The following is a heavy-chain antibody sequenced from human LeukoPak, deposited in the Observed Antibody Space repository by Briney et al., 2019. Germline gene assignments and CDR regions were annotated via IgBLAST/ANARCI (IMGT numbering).Heavy chain of an antibody. D-gene: IGHD6-13*01. J-gene: IGHJ4*02. CDR1: GYTLTELS. Sequence: AASVKVSCKVSGYTLTELSMHWVRQAPGKGLEWMGGFDPEDGETIYAQKFQGRVTMTEDTSTDTAYMELSSLRSEDTAVYYCATAPRVHGAGTEVGVDYWGQGTLVTVSS. V-gene: IGHV1-24*01. CDR3: ATAPRVHGAGTEVGVDY. CDR2: FDPEDGET.